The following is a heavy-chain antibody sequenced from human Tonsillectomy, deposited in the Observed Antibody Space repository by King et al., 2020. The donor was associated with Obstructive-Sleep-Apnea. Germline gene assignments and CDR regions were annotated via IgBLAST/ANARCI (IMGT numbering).Heavy chain of an antibody. J-gene: IGHJ4*02. CDR1: GLTFSSYG. CDR3: AKVPGSGFDS. Sequence: VQLVESGGGVFQPGGSLRLSCVDSGLTFSSYGMHWVRQAPGKGLGWVAFISYDGSYKNYADSVKGRFTISRDNSKKTLSLQMNSLRDEDTALYYCAKVPGSGFDSWGPGTLVTVSS. CDR2: ISYDGSYK. D-gene: IGHD6-25*01. V-gene: IGHV3-30*18.